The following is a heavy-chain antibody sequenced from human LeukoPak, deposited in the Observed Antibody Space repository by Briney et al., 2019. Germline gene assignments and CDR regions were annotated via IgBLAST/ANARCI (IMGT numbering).Heavy chain of an antibody. Sequence: SETLSLTCTVSGYSISSGYYWGWIRQPPGKGLEWIGSIYHSGRTFYNPSLKSRVTISVDTSKNQFSLKLTSVTAADTAVYYCAREGVGWELPYYYYYMDVWGKGTTVTVSS. CDR3: AREGVGWELPYYYYYMDV. CDR1: GYSISSGYY. J-gene: IGHJ6*03. D-gene: IGHD1-26*01. CDR2: IYHSGRT. V-gene: IGHV4-38-2*02.